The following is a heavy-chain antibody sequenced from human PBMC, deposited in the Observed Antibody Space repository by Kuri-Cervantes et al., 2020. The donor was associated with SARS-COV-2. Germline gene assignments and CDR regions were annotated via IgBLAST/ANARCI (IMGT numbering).Heavy chain of an antibody. Sequence: GGSLRLSCTASGFIFSDYYMTWIRQAPGKGLEWVSYISSSGSTIYYADSVKGRFTISRDNAKNSLYLQMNSLRAEDTAVYYCARRNWNYYFDYWGQETLVTVSS. CDR1: GFIFSDYY. D-gene: IGHD1-7*01. CDR3: ARRNWNYYFDY. V-gene: IGHV3-11*04. J-gene: IGHJ4*02. CDR2: ISSSGSTI.